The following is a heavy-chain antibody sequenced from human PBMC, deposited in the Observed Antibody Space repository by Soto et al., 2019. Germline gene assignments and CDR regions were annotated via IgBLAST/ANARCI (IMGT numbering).Heavy chain of an antibody. J-gene: IGHJ5*02. Sequence: PETLSLTCAVYGGSFSGYYWSWIRQPPGKGLEWIGEINHSGGTNYNPSLKSRVTMSVDTSKNQFSLRLSSVTAADTAIYYCASRITVFGLLIPPFDPWGQGTQVIVSS. D-gene: IGHD3-3*01. CDR3: ASRITVFGLLIPPFDP. CDR2: INHSGGT. V-gene: IGHV4-34*01. CDR1: GGSFSGYY.